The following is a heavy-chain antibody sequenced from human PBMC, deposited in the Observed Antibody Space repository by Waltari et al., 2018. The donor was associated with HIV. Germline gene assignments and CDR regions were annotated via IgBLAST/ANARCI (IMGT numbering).Heavy chain of an antibody. CDR1: GNTFTRYG. CDR2: ISAYNGNT. D-gene: IGHD3-22*01. CDR3: ARLTHYYDTSGPDYYYYGMDV. V-gene: IGHV1-18*01. J-gene: IGHJ6*02. Sequence: QVQLVQSGAEVKKPGASVKVSCKASGNTFTRYGISWVRQAPGQGLEWMGWISAYNGNTNYAQKLQGRVRMTTETSTSTAYMELRSLRSDDTAVYYCARLTHYYDTSGPDYYYYGMDVWGQGTTVTVSS.